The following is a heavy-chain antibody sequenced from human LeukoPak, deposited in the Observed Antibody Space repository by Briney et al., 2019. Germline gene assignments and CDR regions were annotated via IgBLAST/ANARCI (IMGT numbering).Heavy chain of an antibody. CDR3: ALPDKGYCSSTSCYGANYMDV. CDR2: IIPIFGTA. J-gene: IGHJ6*03. CDR1: GGTFSSYA. V-gene: IGHV1-69*05. D-gene: IGHD2-2*01. Sequence: SVKVSCKASGGTFSSYAISWVRQAPGQGLEWMGGIIPIFGTANYAQKFQGRVTITTDESTSTAYMELSSLRSEDTAVYYCALPDKGYCSSTSCYGANYMDVWGKETTVTVSS.